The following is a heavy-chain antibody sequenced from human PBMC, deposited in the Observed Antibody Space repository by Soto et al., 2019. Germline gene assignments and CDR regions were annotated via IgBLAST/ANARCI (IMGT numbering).Heavy chain of an antibody. D-gene: IGHD2-8*01. CDR3: SRGGHCTDGVCSALDY. CDR2: IYYGGSA. CDR1: GGSISTYY. Sequence: SETLSVTCTVSGGSISTYYWSWIRQPPGKGLEWIGYIYYGGSANYNPSLESRVTISLDRSKKQFSLRLNSVTAADTAVYYCSRGGHCTDGVCSALDYWGQGTLVTVSS. J-gene: IGHJ4*02. V-gene: IGHV4-59*08.